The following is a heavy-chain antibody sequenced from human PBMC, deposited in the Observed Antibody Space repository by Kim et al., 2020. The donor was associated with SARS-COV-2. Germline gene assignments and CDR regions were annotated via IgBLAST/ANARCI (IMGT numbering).Heavy chain of an antibody. Sequence: SQTLSLTCAISGDSVSSSSAAWNWIRQSPSRGLEWLGRTCYRSKWYNDYAVSVKSRITINPDTSKNQFSLQLNSVTPEDTAVYYCARDLGIIGTSDYYYYYCMDVWGQGTTVTVS. CDR3: ARDLGIIGTSDYYYYYCMDV. CDR1: GDSVSSSSAA. J-gene: IGHJ6*02. V-gene: IGHV6-1*01. D-gene: IGHD1-20*01. CDR2: TCYRSKWYN.